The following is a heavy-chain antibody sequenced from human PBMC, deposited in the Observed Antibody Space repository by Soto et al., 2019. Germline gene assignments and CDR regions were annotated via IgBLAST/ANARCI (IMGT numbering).Heavy chain of an antibody. V-gene: IGHV4-59*08. Sequence: ETLSLTCIVSGGSTRGYYLSWIRQAPRKEQEGIGYVYSRGKTNYIPSLNSRGTSSVDTSKNQVSLKLTSVTAADTAMDYRERNEAGYPRHYWSQGTRVTVSS. CDR2: VYSRGKT. CDR1: GGSTRGYY. D-gene: IGHD6-19*01. J-gene: IGHJ4*02. CDR3: ERNEAGYPRHY.